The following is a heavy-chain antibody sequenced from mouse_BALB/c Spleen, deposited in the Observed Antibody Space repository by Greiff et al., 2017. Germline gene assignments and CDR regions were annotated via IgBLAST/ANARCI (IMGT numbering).Heavy chain of an antibody. Sequence: QVQLQQPGADLVKPGASVKLSCKASGYTFTSYWMHWVKQRPGQGLEWIGEINPSNGRTNYNEKFKSKATLTVDKSSSTAYMQLSSLTSEDSAVYYCARGGNLAMDYWGQGTSVTVSS. V-gene: IGHV1S81*02. CDR2: INPSNGRT. D-gene: IGHD2-1*01. CDR3: ARGGNLAMDY. J-gene: IGHJ4*01. CDR1: GYTFTSYW.